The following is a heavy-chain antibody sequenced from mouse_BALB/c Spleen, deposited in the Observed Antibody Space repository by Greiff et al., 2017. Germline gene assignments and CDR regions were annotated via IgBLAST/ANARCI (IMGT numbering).Heavy chain of an antibody. CDR3: TRAYGSSFYYAMDY. CDR2: ISSGGSYT. Sequence: EVKLMESGGGLVKPGGSLKLSCAASGFTFSSYTMSWVRQTPEKRLEWVATISSGGSYTYYPDSVKGRFTISRDNAKNTLYLQMSSLKSEDTAMYYCTRAYGSSFYYAMDYWGQGTSVTVSS. J-gene: IGHJ4*01. D-gene: IGHD1-1*01. V-gene: IGHV5-6-4*01. CDR1: GFTFSSYT.